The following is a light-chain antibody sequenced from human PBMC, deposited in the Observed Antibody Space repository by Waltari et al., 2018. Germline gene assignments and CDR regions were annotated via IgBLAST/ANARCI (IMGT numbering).Light chain of an antibody. Sequence: QSALTQPPSASGSPGQSVTISCTGTSSDVGGYNCVSWYQQHPGKAPKLMLYDVSKRPSVVPVRFSGSKSGNTAYLTVSVLQAEDEADYYCNSYAGSNSVLFGAGTKLTVL. CDR3: NSYAGSNSVL. CDR1: SSDVGGYNC. J-gene: IGLJ2*01. CDR2: DVS. V-gene: IGLV2-8*01.